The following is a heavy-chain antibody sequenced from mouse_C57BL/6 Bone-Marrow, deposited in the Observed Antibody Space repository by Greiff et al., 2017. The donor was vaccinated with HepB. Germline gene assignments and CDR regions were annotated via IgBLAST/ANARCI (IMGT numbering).Heavy chain of an antibody. Sequence: EVQVVESGGGLVQPGGSLKLSCAASGFTFSDYYMYWVRQTPEKRLEWVAYISNGGGSTYYPDTVKGRFTISRDNAKNTLYLQMSRLKSEDTAMYYCASHYYGRAYWGQGTTLTVSS. J-gene: IGHJ2*01. D-gene: IGHD1-1*01. V-gene: IGHV5-12*01. CDR3: ASHYYGRAY. CDR2: ISNGGGST. CDR1: GFTFSDYY.